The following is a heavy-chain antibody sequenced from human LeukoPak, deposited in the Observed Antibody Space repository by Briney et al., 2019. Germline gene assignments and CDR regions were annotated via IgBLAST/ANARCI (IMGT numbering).Heavy chain of an antibody. Sequence: ASVKVSCKASGGTFSSYAISWVRQAPGQGLEWMGGIIPIFGTANYAQKFQGRVTITADESTSTAYMELSSLRSEDTAVCYCARRAEMATTNWFDPWGQGTLVTVSS. D-gene: IGHD5-24*01. CDR3: ARRAEMATTNWFDP. CDR1: GGTFSSYA. CDR2: IIPIFGTA. V-gene: IGHV1-69*13. J-gene: IGHJ5*02.